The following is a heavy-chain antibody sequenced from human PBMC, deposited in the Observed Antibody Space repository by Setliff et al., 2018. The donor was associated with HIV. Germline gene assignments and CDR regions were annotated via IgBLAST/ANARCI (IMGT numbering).Heavy chain of an antibody. Sequence: KSSETLSLTCAVSGASDINYIWWSWVRQPPGKGLEWIGEVYHTGSTNYNPSLKSRVTISVDTSMDQFSLKLNSVTAADTAVYYCAAASSWDPLLDYWGQGTLVTVS. CDR3: AAASSWDPLLDY. J-gene: IGHJ4*02. D-gene: IGHD6-13*01. CDR2: VYHTGST. V-gene: IGHV4-4*02. CDR1: GASDINYIW.